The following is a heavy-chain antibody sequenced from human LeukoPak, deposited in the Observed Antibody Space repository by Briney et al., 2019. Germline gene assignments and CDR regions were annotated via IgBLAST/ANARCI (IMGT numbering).Heavy chain of an antibody. V-gene: IGHV3-23*01. CDR3: ARDFVGYDSSGYTRDLARENQN. D-gene: IGHD3-22*01. J-gene: IGHJ4*02. CDR1: GFTFSNYA. CDR2: ICGHGISI. Sequence: PGGSLRLSCEASGFTFSNYAMSWVRQAPGKGLEWVSGICGHGISIYYADSVKGRFTISRDNSKSTLYLVMNSLRAEDTAVYYCARDFVGYDSSGYTRDLARENQNWGQGTLVTVSS.